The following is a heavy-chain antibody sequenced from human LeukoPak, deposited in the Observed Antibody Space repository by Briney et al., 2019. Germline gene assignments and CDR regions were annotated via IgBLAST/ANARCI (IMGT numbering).Heavy chain of an antibody. CDR1: GFTFSSYS. V-gene: IGHV3-48*01. CDR2: ISSSSSTI. J-gene: IGHJ6*03. CDR3: ARDNIVVVPAAIPVGDYYYMDV. Sequence: GGSLRLSCAASGFTFSSYSMNWVRQAPGKGLEWVSYISSSSSTIYYADSVKGRFTISRDNAKNSLYLQMNSLRAEDTAVYYCARDNIVVVPAAIPVGDYYYMDVWGKGTTVTVSS. D-gene: IGHD2-2*02.